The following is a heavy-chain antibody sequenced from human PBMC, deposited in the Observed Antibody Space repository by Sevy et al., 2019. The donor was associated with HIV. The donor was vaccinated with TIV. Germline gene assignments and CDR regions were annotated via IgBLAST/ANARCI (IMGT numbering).Heavy chain of an antibody. CDR3: AERTNDVFYYGMDV. J-gene: IGHJ6*02. V-gene: IGHV6-1*01. CDR1: GDSVSSIRTS. CDR2: TYYRSKWYN. Sequence: SQTLSLTCAISGDSVSSIRTSWNWIRQSPSRGLEWLGRTYYRSKWYNDYATSVKSRITINADTSKNQVSLQLNSVTTEDTAVYYCAERTNDVFYYGMDVWGQGTTVTVSS.